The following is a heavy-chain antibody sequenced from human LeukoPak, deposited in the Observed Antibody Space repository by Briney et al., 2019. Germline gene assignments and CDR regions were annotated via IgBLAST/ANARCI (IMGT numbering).Heavy chain of an antibody. V-gene: IGHV4-61*01. Sequence: SETLSLTCTVSGGSVSSGSYYWSWIRQPPGKGLGWIGYIYYSGSTNYNPSLKSRVTISVDTSKNQFSLKLSSVTAADTAVYYCARGLWFGELFYWFDPWGQGTLVTVSS. J-gene: IGHJ5*02. D-gene: IGHD3-10*01. CDR3: ARGLWFGELFYWFDP. CDR1: GGSVSSGSYY. CDR2: IYYSGST.